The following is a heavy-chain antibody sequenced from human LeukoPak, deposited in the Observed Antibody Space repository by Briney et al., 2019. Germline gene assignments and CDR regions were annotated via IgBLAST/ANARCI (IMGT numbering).Heavy chain of an antibody. Sequence: ASVKVSCKASAYTFTSYDINWVRQATGQGLEWMGWMNPNSGNTAYAQKFQGRVTMTRDTSISTAYMELSSLRSGDTAVYYCARGHGPGGSRWPNLDYWGQGTLVTVSS. CDR3: ARGHGPGGSRWPNLDY. V-gene: IGHV1-8*01. CDR1: AYTFTSYD. J-gene: IGHJ4*02. CDR2: MNPNSGNT. D-gene: IGHD6-13*01.